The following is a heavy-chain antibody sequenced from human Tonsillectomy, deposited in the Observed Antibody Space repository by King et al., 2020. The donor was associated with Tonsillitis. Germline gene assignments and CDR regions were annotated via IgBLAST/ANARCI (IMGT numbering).Heavy chain of an antibody. J-gene: IGHJ4*02. V-gene: IGHV3-23*03. CDR1: GFTFSSYA. D-gene: IGHD6-13*01. CDR3: AKHGAPSSRSWYGYFDY. CDR2: IFSGGDST. Sequence: VQLVESGGGLVQPGGSLRLSCAASGFTFSSYAMSWVRQAPGKGLEWVSVIFSGGDSTYYADSVKGRFAISRDNSKNTLYLQMNSLRAEDTAVYYCAKHGAPSSRSWYGYFDYWGQGTLVTVSS.